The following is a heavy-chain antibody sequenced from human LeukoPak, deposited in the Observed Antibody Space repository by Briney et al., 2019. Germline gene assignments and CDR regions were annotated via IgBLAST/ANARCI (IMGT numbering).Heavy chain of an antibody. V-gene: IGHV3-23*01. CDR2: ITGDGDKT. J-gene: IGHJ5*02. CDR1: GFTFSNYA. CDR3: SRNPYSSSGLNWLDP. Sequence: GGSLRLSCAVSGFTFSNYAMSWVRQATGKGLECVSAITGDGDKTYHADSVKGRFSISRDNSKNMLYLQMNSLRAEDTAIYYCSRNPYSSSGLNWLDPWGQGTPVIVSS. D-gene: IGHD6-13*01.